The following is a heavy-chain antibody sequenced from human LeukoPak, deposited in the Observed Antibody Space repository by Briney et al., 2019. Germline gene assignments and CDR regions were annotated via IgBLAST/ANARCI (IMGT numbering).Heavy chain of an antibody. V-gene: IGHV1-2*02. J-gene: IGHJ3*02. CDR3: ARDSSGYLDAFDI. D-gene: IGHD3-22*01. Sequence: GASVKVSCKASGYTFTGYYMHWVRQAPGQGLEWMGWINPNSGGTNYAQKFQGRVTMTRDTSISTPYMELSRLRSDDTAVYYCARDSSGYLDAFDIWGQGTMVTVSS. CDR2: INPNSGGT. CDR1: GYTFTGYY.